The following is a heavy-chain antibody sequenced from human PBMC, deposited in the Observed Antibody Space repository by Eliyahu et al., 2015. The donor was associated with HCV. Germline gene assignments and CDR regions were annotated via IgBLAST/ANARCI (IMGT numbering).Heavy chain of an antibody. Sequence: QVQLQESGPGLVKPSETLSLTCTVSGGSISTDYWGWIRQSPGKGLEWVGHIYHTGKTKYNPSLNSRATISIDKSKNLFSLRLSSVTTADTAIYYCVRDRRAGYSASWYDSGNFFDPWGQGTLVTVAS. D-gene: IGHD5-12*01. CDR1: GGSISTDY. J-gene: IGHJ5*02. CDR2: IYHTGKT. CDR3: VRDRRAGYSASWYDSGNFFDP. V-gene: IGHV4-59*01.